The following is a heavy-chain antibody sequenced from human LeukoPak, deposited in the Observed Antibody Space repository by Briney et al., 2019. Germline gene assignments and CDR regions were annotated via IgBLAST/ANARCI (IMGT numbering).Heavy chain of an antibody. CDR1: GGSISNYY. Sequence: SETLSLTCTVSGGSISNYYWSWIRQPAGKGLESIGRIYASGSTNYNPSLKSRVTMSVDTSKNQFSLKLSSVTAADTAVYYCARASLSPGAVAGIGPAFDIWGQGTMVTVSS. CDR2: IYASGST. CDR3: ARASLSPGAVAGIGPAFDI. D-gene: IGHD6-19*01. J-gene: IGHJ3*02. V-gene: IGHV4-4*07.